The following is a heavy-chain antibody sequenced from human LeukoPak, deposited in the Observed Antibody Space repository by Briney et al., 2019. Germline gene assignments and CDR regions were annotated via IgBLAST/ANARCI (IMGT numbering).Heavy chain of an antibody. CDR2: ISAYNGNT. J-gene: IGHJ4*02. CDR1: GYTFTSYG. Sequence: GASVKVSCKASGYTFTSYGISWVRQAPGQGLEWMGWISAYNGNTNYAQKLQGRVTMTTDTSTSTAYMELRSLRSDDTAVYYCARDPHDRYSGSYGDYWGQGTLVTVSS. V-gene: IGHV1-18*01. D-gene: IGHD1-26*01. CDR3: ARDPHDRYSGSYGDY.